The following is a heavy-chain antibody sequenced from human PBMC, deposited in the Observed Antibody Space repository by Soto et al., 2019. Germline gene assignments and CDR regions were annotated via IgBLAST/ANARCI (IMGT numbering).Heavy chain of an antibody. CDR2: IIPIFGTA. Sequence: QVQLVQSGAEVKKPGSSVKVSCKASGGTFSSYAISWVRQAPGQGLEWMGGIIPIFGTANYAQKFQGRVTITADESTSTAYMELSSLRSEDTAVYYCARGKAGRFVEWPQGYYYYGMDVWGQGTTVTVSS. V-gene: IGHV1-69*01. CDR3: ARGKAGRFVEWPQGYYYYGMDV. J-gene: IGHJ6*02. CDR1: GGTFSSYA. D-gene: IGHD3-3*01.